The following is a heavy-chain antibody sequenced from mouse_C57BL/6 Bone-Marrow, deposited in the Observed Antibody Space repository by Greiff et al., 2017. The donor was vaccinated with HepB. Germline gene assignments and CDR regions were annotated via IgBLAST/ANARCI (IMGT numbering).Heavy chain of an antibody. V-gene: IGHV14-4*01. CDR1: GFNIKDDY. J-gene: IGHJ1*03. Sequence: EVQLQQSGAELVRPGASVKLSCTASGFNIKDDYMHWVKQRPEQGLEWIGWIDPENGDTEYASKFQGKATITADTSSTTAYLQLSSLTSEDTAIYYCTTPVVAHYWDFDVWGTGTTVTVSS. CDR2: IDPENGDT. D-gene: IGHD1-1*01. CDR3: TTPVVAHYWDFDV.